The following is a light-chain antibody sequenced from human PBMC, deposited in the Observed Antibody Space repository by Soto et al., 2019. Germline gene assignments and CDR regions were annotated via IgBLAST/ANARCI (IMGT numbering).Light chain of an antibody. CDR3: QQTASFPRT. Sequence: IQMTQSPSSLSASVGDRVTITCRASQSISNFLNWYQQKPGKAPKLLIYAASSFQSGVPSRFSGSGSGTDFTLTISSLQPEDFATYYCQQTASFPRTFGLGTKVDIK. CDR2: AAS. CDR1: QSISNF. V-gene: IGKV1-39*01. J-gene: IGKJ1*01.